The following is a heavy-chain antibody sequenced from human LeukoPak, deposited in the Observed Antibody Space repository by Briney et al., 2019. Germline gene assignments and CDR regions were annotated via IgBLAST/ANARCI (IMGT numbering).Heavy chain of an antibody. Sequence: GSLRLSCAASGFTFDDYTMHWVRQAPGKGLEWVSLISWDGGSTYYADSVKGRFTISRDNSKNSLYLQMSSLRTEDTALYYCAKDPQYYDFWSGYSIRLGGYYYYMDVWGKGTTVTVSS. CDR3: AKDPQYYDFWSGYSIRLGGYYYYMDV. CDR1: GFTFDDYT. CDR2: ISWDGGST. V-gene: IGHV3-43*01. J-gene: IGHJ6*03. D-gene: IGHD3-3*01.